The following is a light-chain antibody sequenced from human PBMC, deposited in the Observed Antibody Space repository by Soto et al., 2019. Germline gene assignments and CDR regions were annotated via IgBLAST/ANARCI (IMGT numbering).Light chain of an antibody. Sequence: EIVLTQSPGTLSLSPGERATLSCRASQSVPSDWLAWYRHKPGQAPRLLIYGASSRATGVPDRVSGSGSGTDFTLTINRLEPEDYATYFCQQSFSTPTWTFGPGTKVESK. CDR3: QQSFSTPTWT. J-gene: IGKJ1*01. V-gene: IGKV3-20*01. CDR1: QSVPSDW. CDR2: GAS.